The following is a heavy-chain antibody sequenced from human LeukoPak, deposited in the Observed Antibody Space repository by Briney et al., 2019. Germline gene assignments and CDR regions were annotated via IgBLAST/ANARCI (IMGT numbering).Heavy chain of an antibody. CDR2: IIPIFGTA. Sequence: SVTISCKASGGTFSSYAICWVRQALGQGLEWMGGIIPIFGTANYAQKFQGRVTSTADESTITAYMELSSLRSEDTAVYYCASPRQRGSSPGEFDYWGQGTLVTVSS. J-gene: IGHJ4*02. CDR1: GGTFSSYA. D-gene: IGHD6-19*01. CDR3: ASPRQRGSSPGEFDY. V-gene: IGHV1-69*01.